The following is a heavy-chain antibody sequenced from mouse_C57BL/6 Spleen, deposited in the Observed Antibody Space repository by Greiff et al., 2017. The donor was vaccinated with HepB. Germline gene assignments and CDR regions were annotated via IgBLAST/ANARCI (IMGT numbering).Heavy chain of an antibody. D-gene: IGHD2-1*01. CDR1: GYTFTSYW. Sequence: QVQLQQPGAELVRPGSSVKLSCKASGYTFTSYWMHWVKQRPIQGLEWIGNIDPSDSETHYNQKFKDKATLTVDKSSSTAYMQLSSLTSEDSAVYYCASYGNYAYFDYWGQGTTLTVSS. V-gene: IGHV1-52*01. J-gene: IGHJ2*01. CDR2: IDPSDSET. CDR3: ASYGNYAYFDY.